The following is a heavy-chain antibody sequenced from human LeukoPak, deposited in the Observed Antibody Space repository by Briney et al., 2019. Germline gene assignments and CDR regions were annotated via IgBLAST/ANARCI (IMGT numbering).Heavy chain of an antibody. J-gene: IGHJ5*02. V-gene: IGHV4-39*01. CDR3: ATYYSNYVKGFDP. CDR1: GCSISSSSYY. D-gene: IGHD4-11*01. Sequence: WETLSLTCTVSGCSISSSSYYWGWIRQPPGKGLEWLGSIYYSGSTYSNPSLKRRVTISVDASKNQFSLKLSSVTAADTAVYYCATYYSNYVKGFDPWGQGTLVTVSS. CDR2: IYYSGST.